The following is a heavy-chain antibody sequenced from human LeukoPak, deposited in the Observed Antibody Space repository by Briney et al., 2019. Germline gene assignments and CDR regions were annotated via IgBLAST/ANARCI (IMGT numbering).Heavy chain of an antibody. J-gene: IGHJ3*02. Sequence: SETLSLTCTVSGGSISSYYWSWIRQPPGKGLEWIGYIYYSGSTNYNPSLKSRVTISVDTSKNQFSLKLSSVTAADTAVYYCARDLGGGAAFDIWGQGTMVTVSS. D-gene: IGHD3-16*01. CDR3: ARDLGGGAAFDI. CDR1: GGSISSYY. V-gene: IGHV4-59*12. CDR2: IYYSGST.